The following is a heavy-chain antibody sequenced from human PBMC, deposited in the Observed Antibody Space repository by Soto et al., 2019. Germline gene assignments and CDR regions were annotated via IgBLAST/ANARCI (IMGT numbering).Heavy chain of an antibody. CDR1: GGSISSSSYY. J-gene: IGHJ2*01. D-gene: IGHD2-15*01. V-gene: IGHV4-39*01. Sequence: ETLSPTCTVSGGSISSSSYYWGWLRQPPGKGLEWIGSIYYSGSTYYNPSLKSRVTISVDTSKNQFSLKLSSVTAADTAVYYCARLRYCTGGSYYPGARGYLDLWGRGTLVTVS. CDR2: IYYSGST. CDR3: ARLRYCTGGSYYPGARGYLDL.